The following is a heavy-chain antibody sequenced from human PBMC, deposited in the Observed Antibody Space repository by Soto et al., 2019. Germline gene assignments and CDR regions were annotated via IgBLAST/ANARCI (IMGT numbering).Heavy chain of an antibody. J-gene: IGHJ4*02. CDR2: INPKSGGT. CDR1: GYSFTDYH. CDR3: ARDTSHYFDH. D-gene: IGHD2-2*01. V-gene: IGHV1-2*04. Sequence: ASVKVSCKASGYSFTDYHIHWVRQAPGQGLEWLGRINPKSGGTSTAQKFQGWVTMTTDTSISTASMELTRLTSDDTAIYYCARDTSHYFDHWGQGILVTVS.